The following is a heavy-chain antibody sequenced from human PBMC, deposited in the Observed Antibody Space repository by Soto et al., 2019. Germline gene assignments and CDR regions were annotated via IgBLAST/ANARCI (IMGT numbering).Heavy chain of an antibody. CDR3: ARDLSGRADV. D-gene: IGHD3-10*01. J-gene: IGHJ6*02. Sequence: GGSLRLSCVASEFTFSGYWMHWVRQVPGKGLVWVSRLNEDGSFTSYADSVKGRFSIFRDNAKKTLYLQMNSLSAEDSAVYYCARDLSGRADVWGQGTTVTVSS. CDR1: EFTFSGYW. V-gene: IGHV3-74*03. CDR2: LNEDGSFT.